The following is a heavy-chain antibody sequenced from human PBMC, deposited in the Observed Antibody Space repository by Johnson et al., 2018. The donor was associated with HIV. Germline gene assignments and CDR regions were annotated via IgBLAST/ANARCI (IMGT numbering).Heavy chain of an antibody. CDR2: IRYDGSNK. D-gene: IGHD3-10*01. V-gene: IGHV3-30*02. J-gene: IGHJ3*02. Sequence: WVAVIRYDGSNKYYADSVKGRFTISRDNSKNTLYLQMNSLRAEDTAVYYCARAVTPFGDWEAFDIWGQGTMVTVSS. CDR3: ARAVTPFGDWEAFDI.